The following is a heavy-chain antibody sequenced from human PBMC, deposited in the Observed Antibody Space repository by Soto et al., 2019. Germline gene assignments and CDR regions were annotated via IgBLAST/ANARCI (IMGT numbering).Heavy chain of an antibody. D-gene: IGHD3-22*01. V-gene: IGHV1-24*01. CDR2: FDPEDGET. CDR3: ATREFDSSGYYLADP. Sequence: GASVKVCCKVSGYTLTELSMHWVRQAPGKGLEWMGGFDPEDGETIYAQKFQGRVTMTEDTSTDTAYMELSSLRSEDTAVYYCATREFDSSGYYLADPWGQGTLVTVS. J-gene: IGHJ5*02. CDR1: GYTLTELS.